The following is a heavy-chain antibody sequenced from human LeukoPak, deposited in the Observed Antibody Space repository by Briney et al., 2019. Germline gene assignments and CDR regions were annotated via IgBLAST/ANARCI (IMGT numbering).Heavy chain of an antibody. D-gene: IGHD3-3*01. V-gene: IGHV3-11*04. Sequence: GGSLRLSCAASGFTFSDYHMSWIRQAPGKGLEWVSYISGGGITIYYTDSVKGRFTTSRDNAKNLLYLQMNSLRVEDTALYYCARMHLFGVVNYNYYYMDVWGKGTPVTVSS. J-gene: IGHJ6*03. CDR3: ARMHLFGVVNYNYYYMDV. CDR1: GFTFSDYH. CDR2: ISGGGITI.